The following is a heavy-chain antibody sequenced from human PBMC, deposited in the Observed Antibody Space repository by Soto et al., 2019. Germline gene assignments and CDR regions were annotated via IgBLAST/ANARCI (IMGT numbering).Heavy chain of an antibody. V-gene: IGHV1-46*01. CDR1: GDTFTSYY. CDR2: INPHGVST. CDR3: ARSSGGNFGIIIEGSNWFDP. J-gene: IGHJ5*02. D-gene: IGHD3-3*01. Sequence: ASVKVSCKAPGDTFTSYYLNWVRQAPGQGLEWMGVINPHGVSTKYAQKFQGRVTMTRDTSRSTVYMEQRSLRSDDTAIYYCARSSGGNFGIIIEGSNWFDPWGQGTLVTVSS.